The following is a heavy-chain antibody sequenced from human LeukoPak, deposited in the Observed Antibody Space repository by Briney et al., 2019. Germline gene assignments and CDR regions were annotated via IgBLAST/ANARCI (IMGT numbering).Heavy chain of an antibody. CDR3: AKDFGTKGAFDI. CDR1: GFTFDDYA. V-gene: IGHV3-9*01. CDR2: ISWNSGSI. D-gene: IGHD2-2*01. Sequence: GGSLRLSRAASGFTFDDYAMHWVRQAPGKGLEWVSGISWNSGSIGYADSVKGRFTISRDNAKNSLYLQMNSLRAEDTALYYCAKDFGTKGAFDIWGQGTMVTVSS. J-gene: IGHJ3*02.